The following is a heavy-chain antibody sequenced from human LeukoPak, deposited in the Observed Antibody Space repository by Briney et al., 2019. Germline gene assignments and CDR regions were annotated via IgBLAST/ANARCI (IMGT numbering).Heavy chain of an antibody. J-gene: IGHJ4*02. V-gene: IGHV3-21*01. CDR3: ARDIAVAGRNDFDY. CDR2: ISSSSSYI. D-gene: IGHD6-19*01. Sequence: PGGSLRLSRAASGFTFSSYSMNWVRQAPGKGLEWVSSISSSSSYIYYADSVKGRFTISRDNAKNSLYLQMNSLRAEDTAVYYCARDIAVAGRNDFDYWGQGTLVTVSS. CDR1: GFTFSSYS.